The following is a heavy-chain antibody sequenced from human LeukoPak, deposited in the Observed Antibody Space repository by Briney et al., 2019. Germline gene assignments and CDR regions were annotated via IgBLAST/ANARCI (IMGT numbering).Heavy chain of an antibody. V-gene: IGHV5-51*01. CDR3: ARGTGGSWAMAV. CDR1: GYSLISYW. CDR2: IYPCDSDT. J-gene: IGHJ6*03. D-gene: IGHD2-15*01. Sequence: GESLNISCKCAGYSLISYWIGWVRQMAGKGRDGMGVIYPCDSDTRYSPSFQGQVTISAHTSISTASLQWRSLKASDTAMYYCARGTGGSWAMAVWGKGTTVTVSS.